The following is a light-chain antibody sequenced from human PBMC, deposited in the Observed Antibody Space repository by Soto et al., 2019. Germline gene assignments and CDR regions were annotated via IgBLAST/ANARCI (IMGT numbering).Light chain of an antibody. CDR2: GAS. Sequence: EIVLTQSPATLSLSPGERATLYCRASQTVRSNYLAWYQQKPGQAPRLLIYGASSRATGIPDRLSGSGSETDFTLTISRLEPEDFAVYYCQQSGSSPYTFGQGTKVEIK. CDR3: QQSGSSPYT. CDR1: QTVRSNY. V-gene: IGKV3-20*01. J-gene: IGKJ2*01.